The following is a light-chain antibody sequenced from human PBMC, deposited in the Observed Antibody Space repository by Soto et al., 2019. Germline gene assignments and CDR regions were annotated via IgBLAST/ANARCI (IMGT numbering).Light chain of an antibody. V-gene: IGLV1-47*01. CDR1: SSNIGSNY. Sequence: QSVLTQPPSASGTPGQRVTISCSGRSSNIGSNYVYWYQQLPRTATKLLIYRNNQRPSRVPDRFSGSKSGASASLAISGLRSEDEAVYYCAAWDDSLRGVYVVFGGGTKLTVL. CDR2: RNN. J-gene: IGLJ2*01. CDR3: AAWDDSLRGVYVV.